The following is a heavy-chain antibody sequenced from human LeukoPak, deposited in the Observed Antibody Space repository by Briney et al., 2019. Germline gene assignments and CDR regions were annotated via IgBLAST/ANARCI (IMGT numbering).Heavy chain of an antibody. D-gene: IGHD1-26*01. CDR2: IYSGGST. V-gene: IGHV3-53*01. CDR1: GFTVSSNY. CDR3: ARGEGGSYYTLRNPYYYMDV. Sequence: PGGSLRLSCAASGFTVSSNYMSWVRQAPGKGLEWVSVIYSGGSTYCADSVKGRFTISRDNSKNTLYLQMNSLRAEDTAVYYCARGEGGSYYTLRNPYYYMDVWGKGTTVTVSS. J-gene: IGHJ6*03.